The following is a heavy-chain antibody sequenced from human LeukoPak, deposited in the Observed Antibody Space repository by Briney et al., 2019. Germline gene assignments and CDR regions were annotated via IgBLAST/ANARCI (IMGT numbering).Heavy chain of an antibody. CDR2: IKPDGSDT. D-gene: IGHD5-12*01. CDR3: ARGKYGGYFIDY. Sequence: PGGSLRLSFGASGFTFTTHWIHWVRQAPGKGLVWVSRIKPDGSDTNYADSVKGRFTISRDNAKNTVYLQMNSLRAEDTAVYYCARGKYGGYFIDYWGQGTLVTVSS. CDR1: GFTFTTHW. V-gene: IGHV3-74*01. J-gene: IGHJ4*02.